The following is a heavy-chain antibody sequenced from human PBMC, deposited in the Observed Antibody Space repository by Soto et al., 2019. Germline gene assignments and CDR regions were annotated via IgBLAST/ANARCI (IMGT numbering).Heavy chain of an antibody. CDR1: GGSISSNSYF. Sequence: QLQLQESGPGLMKPSETLSLTCSVSGGSISSNSYFWDWIRQSPGKGLEWIGSVHFRGSTYYNPSLKRRVTISVDTSKNQISLKLTSVTAADRAVYYCARRGPNNSYGYDHRLDPWGQGTLVTVSS. CDR3: ARRGPNNSYGYDHRLDP. D-gene: IGHD5-18*01. CDR2: VHFRGST. J-gene: IGHJ5*02. V-gene: IGHV4-39*01.